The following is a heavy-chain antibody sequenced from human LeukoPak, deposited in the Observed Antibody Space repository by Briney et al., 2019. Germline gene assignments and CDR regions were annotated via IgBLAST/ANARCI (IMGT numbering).Heavy chain of an antibody. CDR3: AKDESSSRHDAFDI. V-gene: IGHV3-30*02. CDR2: IRYDGSNK. D-gene: IGHD6-13*01. CDR1: GFTFSSYG. J-gene: IGHJ3*02. Sequence: GGSLRLSCAASGFTFSSYGMHWVRQAPGKGLEWVAFIRYDGSNKYYADSVKGRFTIPRDNSKNTLYLQMNSLRAEDTAVYYCAKDESSSRHDAFDIWGQGTMVTVSS.